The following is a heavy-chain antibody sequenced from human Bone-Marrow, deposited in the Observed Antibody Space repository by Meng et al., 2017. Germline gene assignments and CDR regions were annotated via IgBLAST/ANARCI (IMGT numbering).Heavy chain of an antibody. V-gene: IGHV1-69*06. D-gene: IGHD3-10*01. J-gene: IGHJ4*02. CDR1: GRTFSSYA. CDR3: ARGRFGELLSKVFDY. Sequence: SVKVSCKASGRTFSSYAISWVRQAPGQGLEWMGGIIPIFGTENYAQKFQGRVTITADKSTSTAYMELSSLRSEDTAVYYCARGRFGELLSKVFDYWGQGTLVTVSS. CDR2: IIPIFGTE.